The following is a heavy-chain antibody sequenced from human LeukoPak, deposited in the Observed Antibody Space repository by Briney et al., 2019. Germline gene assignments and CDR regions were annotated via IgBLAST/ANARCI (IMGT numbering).Heavy chain of an antibody. CDR3: ARSQGPYDY. CDR2: INGDGSST. V-gene: IGHV3-74*01. CDR1: GFTFSSYW. Sequence: GGSLRLSCAASGFTFSSYWMNWVRQAPGKGLVWVSRINGDGSSTNYADSVKGRFTISRDNAKNTLYLQLNSLGAEDTAIYYCARSQGPYDYWGQGTLVTVSP. J-gene: IGHJ4*02.